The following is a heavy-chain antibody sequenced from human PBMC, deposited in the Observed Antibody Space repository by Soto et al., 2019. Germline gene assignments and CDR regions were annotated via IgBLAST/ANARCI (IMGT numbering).Heavy chain of an antibody. D-gene: IGHD3-3*01. CDR3: ARDWYDFWSGQEEEFYWYFDL. Sequence: QVQLQESGPGLVKPSGTPSLTCAVSGGSISSSNWWSWVRQPPGKGLEWIGEIYHSGSTNYNPSPKSRVTISVDKSKNQFSLKLSSVTAADTAVYYCARDWYDFWSGQEEEFYWYFDLWGRGTLVTVSS. J-gene: IGHJ2*01. CDR1: GGSISSSNW. CDR2: IYHSGST. V-gene: IGHV4-4*02.